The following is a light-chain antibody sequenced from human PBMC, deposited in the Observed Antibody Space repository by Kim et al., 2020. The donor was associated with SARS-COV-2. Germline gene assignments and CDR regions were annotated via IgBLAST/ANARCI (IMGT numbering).Light chain of an antibody. CDR1: QSVLYSSNNKNY. CDR3: QQYYSTPYT. V-gene: IGKV4-1*01. J-gene: IGKJ2*01. Sequence: DIVMTQSPDSLAVSLGERATINCKSSQSVLYSSNNKNYLAWYQQKPGQPPKVLIYLASTRESGVPDRFSGSGSGTDFTLTISSLQAEDVAVYYCQQYYSTPYTFGQGTKLEI. CDR2: LAS.